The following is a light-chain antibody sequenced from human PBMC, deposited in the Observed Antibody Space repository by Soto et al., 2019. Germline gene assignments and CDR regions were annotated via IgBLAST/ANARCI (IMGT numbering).Light chain of an antibody. CDR1: QSISSSY. CDR3: QQYGDSLLT. J-gene: IGKJ4*01. V-gene: IGKV3-20*01. CDR2: HAS. Sequence: ENVLTQSPGTLSLSPGERATLSGRASQSISSSYLAWYQQKPGQTPRLLIYHASNRATGIPDRFSGSGSGTDFTLTISRLEPEDFAVYYCQQYGDSLLTFGGGTKVEI.